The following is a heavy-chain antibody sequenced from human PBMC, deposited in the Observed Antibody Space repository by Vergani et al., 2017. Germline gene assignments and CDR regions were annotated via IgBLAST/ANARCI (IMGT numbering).Heavy chain of an antibody. D-gene: IGHD2-2*01. J-gene: IGHJ4*02. CDR3: AREVRGCSRTSCSPYYFDY. Sequence: QVQLHQSGPGLVKPSQTLSLTCAISGDRVSNKSAGWNWIRQSPSRGLEWLGRTYFMSKWYNDYAASVKSRMTINSDTSTNTAYMELRSLRSDDTAVYYCAREVRGCSRTSCSPYYFDYWGQGTLVTVSS. CDR1: GDRVSNKSAG. V-gene: IGHV6-1*01. CDR2: TYFMSKWYN.